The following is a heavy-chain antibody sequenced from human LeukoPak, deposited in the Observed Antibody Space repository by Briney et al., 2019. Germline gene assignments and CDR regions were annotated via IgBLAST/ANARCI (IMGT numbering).Heavy chain of an antibody. J-gene: IGHJ4*02. CDR2: INPSGGST. V-gene: IGHV1-46*01. Sequence: ASVKVSCKASGYSFISYYMHWVRQARGQGLEWMGIINPSGGSTSCAQKFQGRVTMTRDTSTSTVYMELSSLRSEDTAVYYCARGSVPSSGWLRDDYWGQGTLVTVSS. D-gene: IGHD6-19*01. CDR3: ARGSVPSSGWLRDDY. CDR1: GYSFISYY.